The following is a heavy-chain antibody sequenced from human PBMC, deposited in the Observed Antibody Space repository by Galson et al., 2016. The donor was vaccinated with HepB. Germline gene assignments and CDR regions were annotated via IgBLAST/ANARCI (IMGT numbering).Heavy chain of an antibody. J-gene: IGHJ4*02. D-gene: IGHD3-22*01. V-gene: IGHV3-48*02. Sequence: SLRLSCAASGFTFTSYSFNWVRQAPGKGLEWVAYMSSPGTHIQYADSVKGRFTISKDNAKNSLYLQMNSLRDEDTAVYYCVRSGHYGPNLDFWGQGTLVTVSS. CDR1: GFTFTSYS. CDR2: MSSPGTHI. CDR3: VRSGHYGPNLDF.